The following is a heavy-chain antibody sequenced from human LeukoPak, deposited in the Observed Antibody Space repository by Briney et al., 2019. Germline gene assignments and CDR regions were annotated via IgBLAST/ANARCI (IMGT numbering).Heavy chain of an antibody. CDR2: ISVSGGST. V-gene: IGHV3-23*01. Sequence: GGSLRLSCAASGFTFSSYALSWVRQAPGKGLERVSAISVSGGSTYYADSVKGRFTISRDNSKNTLYLQMNSLRAEDTAVYYCAKGMGAAAGTSDYWGQGTMVTVSS. D-gene: IGHD6-13*01. CDR3: AKGMGAAAGTSDY. CDR1: GFTFSSYA. J-gene: IGHJ4*02.